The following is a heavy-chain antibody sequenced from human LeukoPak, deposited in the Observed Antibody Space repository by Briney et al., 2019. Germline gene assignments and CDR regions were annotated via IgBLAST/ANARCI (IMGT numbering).Heavy chain of an antibody. V-gene: IGHV1-2*02. J-gene: IGHJ6*02. CDR1: GYTFTGYY. D-gene: IGHD3-3*01. CDR2: INPNSGGT. CDR3: ARAITIFGTYGMDV. Sequence: ASVKVSCKASGYTFTGYYMHWVRQAPGQGLEWMGWINPNSGGTNYAQKFQGRVTMTRDTSISTAYMVLSRLRSDDTAVYYCARAITIFGTYGMDVWGQGTTVTVSS.